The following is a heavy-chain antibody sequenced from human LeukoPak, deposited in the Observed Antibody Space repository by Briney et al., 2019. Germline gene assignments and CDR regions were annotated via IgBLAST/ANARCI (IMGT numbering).Heavy chain of an antibody. Sequence: PGGSLRLTCAAPEFTFSRYAMTWVRQAPGKGLEWVSSITSRDGRTSYVDSVKGRFTVSRDNSKNTLYLQMNYLRVEDTAVYYCARDPNGDYLGAFDFWGQGTLVTVSS. J-gene: IGHJ3*01. D-gene: IGHD4-17*01. V-gene: IGHV3-23*01. CDR1: EFTFSRYA. CDR2: ITSRDGRT. CDR3: ARDPNGDYLGAFDF.